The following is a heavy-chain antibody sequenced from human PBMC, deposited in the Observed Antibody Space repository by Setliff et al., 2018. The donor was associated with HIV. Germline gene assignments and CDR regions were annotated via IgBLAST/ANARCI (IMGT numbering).Heavy chain of an antibody. CDR2: INHSGST. J-gene: IGHJ6*03. Sequence: SETLSLTCAVYGGSFSGYYWSWIRQSPGKGLEWIGEINHSGSTKYNPSLKSRVTISVDTSKNQFSLKLSSVTAADTAVYYCARGTAYYNFWSGYSQDYYYYMDVWGKGTAVTVSS. CDR3: ARGTAYYNFWSGYSQDYYYYMDV. V-gene: IGHV4-34*01. CDR1: GGSFSGYY. D-gene: IGHD3-3*01.